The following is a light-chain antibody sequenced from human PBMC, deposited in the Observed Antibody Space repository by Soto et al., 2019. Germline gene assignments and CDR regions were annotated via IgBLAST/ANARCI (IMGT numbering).Light chain of an antibody. CDR3: AAWDDSLHGYV. Sequence: QSVLTQPPSASGTPGQRVTISCSGTTSNIGSNTVNWYQLLPGTAPKLLIFSNDPRPSGVPDRFSGSKSGTSASLAIGGRQSEDEADYYCAAWDDSLHGYVFGTGTKVTVL. V-gene: IGLV1-44*01. CDR1: TSNIGSNT. J-gene: IGLJ1*01. CDR2: SND.